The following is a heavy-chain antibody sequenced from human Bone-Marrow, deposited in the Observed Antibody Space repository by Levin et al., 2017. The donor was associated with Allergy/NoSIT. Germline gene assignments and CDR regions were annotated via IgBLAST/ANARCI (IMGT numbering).Heavy chain of an antibody. V-gene: IGHV3-30-3*01. CDR2: ISFDGSYK. J-gene: IGHJ4*02. Sequence: GGSLRLSCAASGFTFSTHTMHWVRLAPGKGLEWVAVISFDGSYKYYADSVKGRFTISRDNSKNTLYLQMNSLRAEDTAVYHCARQHDYGDKYFDFWGQGTLVTVSS. D-gene: IGHD4-23*01. CDR3: ARQHDYGDKYFDF. CDR1: GFTFSTHT.